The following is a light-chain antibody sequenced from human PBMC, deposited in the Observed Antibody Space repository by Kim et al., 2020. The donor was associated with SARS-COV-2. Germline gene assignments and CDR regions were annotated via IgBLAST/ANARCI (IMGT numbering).Light chain of an antibody. CDR1: SGHSSYI. CDR2: LEGSGSY. V-gene: IGLV4-60*03. CDR3: ETWDSNTHV. Sequence: SSVKLTCTLSSGHSSYIIAWHQQRPGKAPRYLMKLEGSGSYNKGSGVPDRFSGSSSGADRYLTISNLQSEDEADYYCETWDSNTHVFGSGTKVTV. J-gene: IGLJ6*01.